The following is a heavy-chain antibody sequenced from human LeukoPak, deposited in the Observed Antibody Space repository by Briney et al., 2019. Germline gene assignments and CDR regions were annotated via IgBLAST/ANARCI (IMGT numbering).Heavy chain of an antibody. V-gene: IGHV1-2*02. CDR1: GYTFTGYY. Sequence: ASVKVSCKASGYTFTGYYMHWVRQAPGQGLEWMGWINPNSGGTNYAQKFQGRVTMTRDTSISTAYMELSRLRSDDTAVYYCARGDIDINLIMEYWGQGTLVTVSS. J-gene: IGHJ4*02. CDR3: ARGDIDINLIMEY. CDR2: INPNSGGT. D-gene: IGHD2-8*01.